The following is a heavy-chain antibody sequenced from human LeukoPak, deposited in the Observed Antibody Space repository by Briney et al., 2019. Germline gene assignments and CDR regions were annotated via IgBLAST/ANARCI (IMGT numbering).Heavy chain of an antibody. CDR2: ISGSGGST. D-gene: IGHD1-26*01. J-gene: IGHJ1*01. Sequence: GGSLRLSCAASGFTFSSYAMSWVRQAPGKGLEWVSVISGSGGSTYYADSVKGRFTISRDNSKNTLYLHMNSLRAEDTAVYYCANVGSYSGYAEYFQHWGQGTLVTVSS. V-gene: IGHV3-23*01. CDR3: ANVGSYSGYAEYFQH. CDR1: GFTFSSYA.